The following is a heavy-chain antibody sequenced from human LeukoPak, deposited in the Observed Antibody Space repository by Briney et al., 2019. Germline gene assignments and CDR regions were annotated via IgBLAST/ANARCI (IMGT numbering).Heavy chain of an antibody. V-gene: IGHV3-66*02. D-gene: IGHD3-3*01. J-gene: IGHJ4*02. CDR2: IYSGGRT. Sequence: GGSLRLSCAASGFTVSSNYMSWVRQAPGKGLEWVSVIYSGGRTYYADSVKGRFTISRDNSKNTLYLQMNSLRAEDTAVYYCAGGRPRGYDFWSGYWPPRVYWGQGTLVTVSS. CDR1: GFTVSSNY. CDR3: AGGRPRGYDFWSGYWPPRVY.